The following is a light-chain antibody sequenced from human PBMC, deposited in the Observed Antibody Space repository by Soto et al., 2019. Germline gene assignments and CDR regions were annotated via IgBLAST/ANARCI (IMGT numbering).Light chain of an antibody. Sequence: QSVLTQPPSVSGSPGQSITISCTGTSSDVGGYNYVSWYQQHPDKAPKLMIYEVSNRPSGVSNRFSGSKSGNTASLTISGLQAEDEADYYCTSYTTSSTHWVFGGGTKLTVL. J-gene: IGLJ3*02. CDR2: EVS. CDR3: TSYTTSSTHWV. CDR1: SSDVGGYNY. V-gene: IGLV2-14*01.